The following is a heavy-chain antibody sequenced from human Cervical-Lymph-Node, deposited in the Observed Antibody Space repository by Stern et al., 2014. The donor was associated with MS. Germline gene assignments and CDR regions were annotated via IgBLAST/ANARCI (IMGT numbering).Heavy chain of an antibody. V-gene: IGHV1-3*01. CDR3: ARALWFGESPIDY. Sequence: QVQLGQSGAEVKKPGASVKVSCKASGYTFTNYAMHWVRQAPGQRLEWMGWINAGNGNTKYSQKFQGRVTITRDTSASTAYMELSSLRSEDTAVYYCARALWFGESPIDYWGQGTLVTVSS. CDR2: INAGNGNT. J-gene: IGHJ4*02. CDR1: GYTFTNYA. D-gene: IGHD3-10*01.